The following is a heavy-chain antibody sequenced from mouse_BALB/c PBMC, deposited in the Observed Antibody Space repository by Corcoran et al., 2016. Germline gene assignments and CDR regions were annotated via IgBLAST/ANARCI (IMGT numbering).Heavy chain of an antibody. J-gene: IGHJ4*01. CDR1: GYTFTNYG. Sequence: QIQLVQSGPELKKPGETVKISCKASGYTFTNYGMNWVKQAPGKGLKWMGWINTYTGEPTYADDFKGRFAFSLETSASTAYSQINNLKNEDTATYFCARPGYGSRYAMDYWGQGTSVTVSS. CDR3: ARPGYGSRYAMDY. CDR2: INTYTGEP. D-gene: IGHD1-1*01. V-gene: IGHV9-3-1*01.